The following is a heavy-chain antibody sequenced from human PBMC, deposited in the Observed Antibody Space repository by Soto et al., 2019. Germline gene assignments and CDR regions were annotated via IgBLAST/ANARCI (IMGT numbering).Heavy chain of an antibody. D-gene: IGHD3-22*01. CDR2: TYYRSKWYN. Sequence: SQTLSLTCAISGDSVSSHSAAWNWIRHSPSRGLEWLGRTYYRSKWYNDYAVSVKSRITINPDTSKNQFSLQLNSVTPEDTAVYYCASSGYQSHAFDIWGQGTMVTVSS. CDR3: ASSGYQSHAFDI. V-gene: IGHV6-1*01. CDR1: GDSVSSHSAA. J-gene: IGHJ3*02.